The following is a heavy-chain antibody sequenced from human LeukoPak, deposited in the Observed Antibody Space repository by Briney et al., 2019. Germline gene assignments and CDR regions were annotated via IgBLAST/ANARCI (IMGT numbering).Heavy chain of an antibody. V-gene: IGHV4-59*01. Sequence: SETLSLTCTVSGGSINSYYWSWIRQPPGKGLEWIGYIYYNGSTNYNPSLKSRVTISVDTSKNQFSLRLSSVTAADTAVYYCARVTGYMTEDYFDYWGQGTLITVSS. CDR1: GGSINSYY. CDR3: ARVTGYMTEDYFDY. J-gene: IGHJ4*02. D-gene: IGHD6-13*01. CDR2: IYYNGST.